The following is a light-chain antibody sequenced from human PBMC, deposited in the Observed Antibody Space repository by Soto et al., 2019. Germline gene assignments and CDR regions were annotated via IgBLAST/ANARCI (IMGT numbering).Light chain of an antibody. CDR3: HQYGLSPRHP. V-gene: IGKV3-20*01. CDR1: QSVNSNY. CDR2: GAS. J-gene: IGKJ2*01. Sequence: EIVLTQSPGNLSLSPGERATPSCRASQSVNSNYLAWYQQKPGQAPRLLIYGASSRATGVPNRFSGSGSGTDFTLTISSLEPEDFAVYYCHQYGLSPRHPFGQGTKLEIK.